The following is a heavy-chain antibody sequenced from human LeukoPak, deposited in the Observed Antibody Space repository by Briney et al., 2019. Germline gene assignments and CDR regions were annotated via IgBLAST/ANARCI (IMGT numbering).Heavy chain of an antibody. J-gene: IGHJ5*02. V-gene: IGHV4-38-2*01. Sequence: SETLSLTCAVSGYSISSGYYWGWIRQPPGKGLEWIGSIYHSGSTYYNPSLKSRVTISVDTPKNQFSLKLSSVTAADTAVYYYARGGQSSSWRDWFDPWGQGTLVTVSS. CDR3: ARGGQSSSWRDWFDP. D-gene: IGHD6-13*01. CDR1: GYSISSGYY. CDR2: IYHSGST.